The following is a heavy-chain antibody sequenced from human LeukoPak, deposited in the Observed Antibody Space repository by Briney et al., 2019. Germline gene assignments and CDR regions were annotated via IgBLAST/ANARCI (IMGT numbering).Heavy chain of an antibody. CDR2: INYSGST. Sequence: SETLSLTCTVSGGSISSYYWSWIRQPPGKGLEWIGYINYSGSTNYNPSLKSRVTMSVDTSKNQFSLKLSSVTAADTAMYYCARQEYDYVWGSYPRNFDYWGQGTLVTVSS. J-gene: IGHJ4*02. V-gene: IGHV4-59*01. D-gene: IGHD3-16*02. CDR1: GGSISSYY. CDR3: ARQEYDYVWGSYPRNFDY.